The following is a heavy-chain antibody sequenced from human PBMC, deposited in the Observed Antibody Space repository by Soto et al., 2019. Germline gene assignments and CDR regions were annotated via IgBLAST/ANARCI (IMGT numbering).Heavy chain of an antibody. Sequence: SETLSLTCGVYGGSLSGYYWSWVRQPPGKGLEWVGEVNVDGSTNYNPSLKSRITISVDTSKHQFSLTLSFVTAADPAVDDCARGRRPDYDFWSGRQDAYDILGQGTMVTLSS. CDR1: GGSLSGYY. CDR2: VNVDGST. V-gene: IGHV4-34*01. D-gene: IGHD3-3*01. CDR3: ARGRRPDYDFWSGRQDAYDI. J-gene: IGHJ3*02.